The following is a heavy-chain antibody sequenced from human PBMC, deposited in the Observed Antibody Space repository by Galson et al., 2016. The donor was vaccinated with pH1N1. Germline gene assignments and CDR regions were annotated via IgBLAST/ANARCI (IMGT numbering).Heavy chain of an antibody. J-gene: IGHJ4*02. CDR2: IIDTGTT. Sequence: LSLTCTVSAYSVSASYAWGWIRQPPGKGLEWIGNIIDTGTTFYNPSLKSRVTISLDTSKSQFSLRLKSVTAADTAVYYCARLSIRHTPRDYWGQGILVTVSS. CDR1: AYSVSASYA. V-gene: IGHV4-38-2*02. D-gene: IGHD5-12*01. CDR3: ARLSIRHTPRDY.